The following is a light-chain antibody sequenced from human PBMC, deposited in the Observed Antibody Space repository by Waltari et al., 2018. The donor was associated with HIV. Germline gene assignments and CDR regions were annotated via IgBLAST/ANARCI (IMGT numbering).Light chain of an antibody. Sequence: QSALTQPASVSGSPGQSITISCTGTSSDVGGYNYVSWYQQHPGKAPKLMVYEVSNRPSGVSNRCSGSKSGNTAALTISGLQAEDEADYYCSSYTSSSTLYVFGTGTKATVL. CDR2: EVS. J-gene: IGLJ1*01. CDR1: SSDVGGYNY. CDR3: SSYTSSSTLYV. V-gene: IGLV2-14*01.